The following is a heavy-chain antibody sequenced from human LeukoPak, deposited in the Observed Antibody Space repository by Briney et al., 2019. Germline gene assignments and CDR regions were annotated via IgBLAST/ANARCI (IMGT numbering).Heavy chain of an antibody. D-gene: IGHD6-13*01. J-gene: IGHJ4*02. CDR3: AKGIAAPDTVH. V-gene: IGHV3-30*02. CDR1: GFPFISYG. Sequence: GGARLLSCGAAGFPFISYGMHWGRQAPGKGLEGVALIRYDASNKHYPDSVKGRFTISRDNSKNTLYLQMNSLRAEDTAVYYCAKGIAAPDTVHWGQGTLVTVSS. CDR2: IRYDASNK.